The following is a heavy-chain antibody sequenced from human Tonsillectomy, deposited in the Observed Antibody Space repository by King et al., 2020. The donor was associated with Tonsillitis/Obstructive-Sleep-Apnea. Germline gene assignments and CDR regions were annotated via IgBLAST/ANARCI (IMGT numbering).Heavy chain of an antibody. CDR3: ARGGDIYGFWGGQNPGDYYMDV. CDR2: IIPIFNIA. CDR1: GGTFSSYA. J-gene: IGHJ6*03. Sequence: LQLVQSGAEVKKPGSSVKVSCKASGGTFSSYAISWVRQAPGHGLEWMGGIIPIFNIANHAEKIQGRVTLTADESTSTAYMELSSLRSEDTAVYYCARGGDIYGFWGGQNPGDYYMDVWGKGTTVTVSS. V-gene: IGHV1-69*01. D-gene: IGHD3-3*01.